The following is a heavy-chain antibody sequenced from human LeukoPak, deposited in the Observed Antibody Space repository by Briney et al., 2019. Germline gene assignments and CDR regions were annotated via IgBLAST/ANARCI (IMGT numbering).Heavy chain of an antibody. D-gene: IGHD6-13*01. V-gene: IGHV4-34*01. CDR1: GGSFSGYY. J-gene: IGHJ5*02. Sequence: TSETRSLTCAVYGGSFSGYYWSWIRQPPGKGLEWIGEINHSGSTNYNPSLKSRVTISVDTSKNQFSLKLSSVTAADTAVYYCARGLLGSSSWHGDWFDPWGQGTLVTVSS. CDR3: ARGLLGSSSWHGDWFDP. CDR2: INHSGST.